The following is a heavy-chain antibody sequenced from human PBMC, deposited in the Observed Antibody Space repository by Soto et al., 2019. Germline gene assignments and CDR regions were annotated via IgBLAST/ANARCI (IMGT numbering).Heavy chain of an antibody. CDR2: LSYEGNNA. CDR1: GFTFNNNA. Sequence: QVQLVESGGGVVQPGRSLRLSCAASGFTFNNNAMHWVRQAPGKGLEWVAALSYEGNNANYADSVKGRFTISSDNSRTTLYLQMNSLRAEDTAVYYCARESEDLTSNFDYWGQGTLVTVSS. J-gene: IGHJ4*02. CDR3: ARESEDLTSNFDY. V-gene: IGHV3-30-3*01.